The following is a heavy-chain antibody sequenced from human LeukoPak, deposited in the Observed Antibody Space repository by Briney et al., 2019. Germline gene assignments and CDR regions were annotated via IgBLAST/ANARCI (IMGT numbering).Heavy chain of an antibody. J-gene: IGHJ6*04. CDR2: INPNSGGT. Sequence: GASVKVSCKASGYTFTGYYMHWVRQAPGQGLEGMGWINPNSGGTNYAQKCQGWVTMTRDTSISTAYMELSRLRSDDTAVYYCARDSTPYGMDVWGKGTTVTVSS. CDR1: GYTFTGYY. D-gene: IGHD2-2*01. V-gene: IGHV1-2*04. CDR3: ARDSTPYGMDV.